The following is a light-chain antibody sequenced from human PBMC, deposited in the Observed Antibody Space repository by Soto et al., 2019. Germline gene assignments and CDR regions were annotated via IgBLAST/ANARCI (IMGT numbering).Light chain of an antibody. CDR1: SSDVGSYNL. Sequence: QSALTQPASVSGSPGQSITISCTGTSSDVGSYNLVSWYQYHPGKAPKLLIYEGSKRPSGVSNRFSGSKSGNTASLTISGLQAEDEADYFCCSYVGSSTFYVFGTVTKLTVL. V-gene: IGLV2-23*01. CDR2: EGS. J-gene: IGLJ1*01. CDR3: CSYVGSSTFYV.